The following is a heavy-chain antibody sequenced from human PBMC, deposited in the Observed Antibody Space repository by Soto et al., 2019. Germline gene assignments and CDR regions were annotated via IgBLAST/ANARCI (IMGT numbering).Heavy chain of an antibody. CDR3: ARGYYDILTGPVDFDY. Sequence: SETLSLTCTVSGGSISSYYWSWIRQPPGKGLEWIGYIYYSGSTNYNPSLKSRVTISVDTSKNQFSLKLSSVTAADTVVYYCARGYYDILTGPVDFDYWGQGTLVTVSS. CDR2: IYYSGST. CDR1: GGSISSYY. J-gene: IGHJ4*02. V-gene: IGHV4-59*01. D-gene: IGHD3-9*01.